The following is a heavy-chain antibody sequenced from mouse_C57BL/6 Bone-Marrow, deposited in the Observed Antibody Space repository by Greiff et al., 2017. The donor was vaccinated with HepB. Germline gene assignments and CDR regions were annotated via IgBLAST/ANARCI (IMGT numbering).Heavy chain of an antibody. D-gene: IGHD2-4*01. Sequence: EVQVVESGGDLVKPGGSLKLSCAASGFTFSSYGMSWVRQTPDKRLEWVATISSGGSYTYYPDSVKGRFTISRDNAKNTLYLQMSSLKSEDTAMYYCARQEDYGYDYDGPYWGQGTLVTVSA. J-gene: IGHJ3*01. CDR3: ARQEDYGYDYDGPY. CDR1: GFTFSSYG. CDR2: ISSGGSYT. V-gene: IGHV5-6*01.